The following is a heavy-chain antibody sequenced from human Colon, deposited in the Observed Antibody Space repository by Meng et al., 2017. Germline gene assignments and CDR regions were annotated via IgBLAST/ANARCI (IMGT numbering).Heavy chain of an antibody. J-gene: IGHJ5*02. V-gene: IGHV4-34*01. D-gene: IGHD5-12*01. CDR1: GGSFSGYY. CDR3: ARGRYSGYLP. CDR2: INHSGST. Sequence: VQLQQWGAGLLKPSETLSPTCAVYGGSFSGYYWSWIRQPPGKGLEWIGEINHSGSTNYNPSLKSRVTISVDTSKNQFSLKLSSVTAADTAAYYCARGRYSGYLPWGQGTLVTVSS.